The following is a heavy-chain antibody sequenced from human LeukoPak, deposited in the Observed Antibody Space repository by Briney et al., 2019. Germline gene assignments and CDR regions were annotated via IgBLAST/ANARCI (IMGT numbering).Heavy chain of an antibody. J-gene: IGHJ1*01. V-gene: IGHV4-4*07. CDR1: GGSISSYY. CDR2: IYTSGST. D-gene: IGHD6-19*01. CDR3: ARAGGSSGPAEYFQH. Sequence: SEILSLTCTVSGGSISSYYWSWIRQPAGKGLEWIGRIYTSGSTNYNPSLKSRVTMSVDTSKNQFSLKLSSVTAADTAVYYCARAGGSSGPAEYFQHWGQGTLVTVSS.